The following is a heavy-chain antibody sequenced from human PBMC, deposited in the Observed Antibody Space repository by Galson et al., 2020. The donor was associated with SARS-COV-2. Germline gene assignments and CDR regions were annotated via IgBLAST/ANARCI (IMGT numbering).Heavy chain of an antibody. CDR2: IYSSGNT. CDR1: GGSITSGNYS. CDR3: ARGVAY. Sequence: SQTLSLPCSVYGGSITSGNYSWHWLRQPAGKGMEWIGRIYSSGNTNYNPSLKSRVTISMDTSKNQFSLNLTSVTAADTAIYYCARGVAYWGQGTLVTVSS. J-gene: IGHJ4*02. D-gene: IGHD3-10*01. V-gene: IGHV4-61*02.